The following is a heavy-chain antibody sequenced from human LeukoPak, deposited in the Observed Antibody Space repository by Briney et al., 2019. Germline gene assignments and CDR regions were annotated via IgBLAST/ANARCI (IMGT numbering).Heavy chain of an antibody. Sequence: GGSLRLSCAASGFTFSSYSMNWVRQAPGKGLEWVSCISSSSSTIYYVDSVKGRFTISRDNAKNSLYLQMNSLRDEDTAVYYCARDADCSSTSRYGFSFYYYYGMDVWGQGTTVTVSS. CDR1: GFTFSSYS. CDR3: ARDADCSSTSRYGFSFYYYYGMDV. D-gene: IGHD2-2*01. J-gene: IGHJ6*02. V-gene: IGHV3-48*02. CDR2: ISSSSSTI.